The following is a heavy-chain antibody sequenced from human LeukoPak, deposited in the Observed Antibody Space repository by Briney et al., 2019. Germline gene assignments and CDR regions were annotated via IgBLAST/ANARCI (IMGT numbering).Heavy chain of an antibody. J-gene: IGHJ4*02. V-gene: IGHV2-70*11. CDR1: GFSLSTSGMC. D-gene: IGHD3-10*01. CDR2: IDWDDDK. Sequence: SGPTLVNPTQTLTLTCTFSGFSLSTSGMCVSWIRQPPGKALEWLARIDWDDDKYYSTSLKTRLTISKDTSKNPLGLTMTHMDPVDTATYYCARTSTYGSGSSFDYWGQGTLVTVSS. CDR3: ARTSTYGSGSSFDY.